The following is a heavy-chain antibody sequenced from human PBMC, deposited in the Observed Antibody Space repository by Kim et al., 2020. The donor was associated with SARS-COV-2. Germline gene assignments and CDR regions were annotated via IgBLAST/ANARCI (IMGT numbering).Heavy chain of an antibody. CDR3: ARKAWGIRFDP. D-gene: IGHD7-27*01. CDR1: GGSFSGYY. V-gene: IGHV4-34*01. CDR2: INHSGST. J-gene: IGHJ5*02. Sequence: SETLSLTCAVYGGSFSGYYWSWIRQPPGKGLEWIGEINHSGSTNYNPSLKSRVTISVDTSKNQFSLKLSSVTAADTAVYYCARKAWGIRFDPWGQGTLVTVSS.